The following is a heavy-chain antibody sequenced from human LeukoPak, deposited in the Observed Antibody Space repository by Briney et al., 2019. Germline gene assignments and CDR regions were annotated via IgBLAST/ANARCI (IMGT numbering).Heavy chain of an antibody. CDR3: ARGGSGPLNYQYAMDV. J-gene: IGHJ6*02. Sequence: GGSLRLSCAASGFTFSDHYMDWVRQAPGKGLEWVARTRDKAQSHTTEYAASVKGRFTISRDDSKNSLYLQMNSLKTGDTAVYFCARGGSGPLNYQYAMDVWGQGTTVTVSS. CDR1: GFTFSDHY. CDR2: TRDKAQSHTT. D-gene: IGHD6-19*01. V-gene: IGHV3-72*01.